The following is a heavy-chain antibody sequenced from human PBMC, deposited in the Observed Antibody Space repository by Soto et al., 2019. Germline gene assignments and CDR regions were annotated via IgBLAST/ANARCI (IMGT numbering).Heavy chain of an antibody. CDR1: GFTFSSYA. J-gene: IGHJ6*02. CDR3: ARDSYSSSWYSYGMDV. D-gene: IGHD6-13*01. CDR2: ISYDGSNK. V-gene: IGHV3-30-3*01. Sequence: GGSLRLSCAASGFTFSSYAMHWVRQAPGKGLEWVAVISYDGSNKYYADSVKGRFTISRDNSKNTLYLQMNSLRAEDTAVYYCARDSYSSSWYSYGMDVWGQGTTVTVSS.